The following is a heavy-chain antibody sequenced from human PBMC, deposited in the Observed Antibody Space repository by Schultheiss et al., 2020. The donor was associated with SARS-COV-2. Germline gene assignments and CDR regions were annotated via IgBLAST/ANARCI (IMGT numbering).Heavy chain of an antibody. D-gene: IGHD3-9*01. Sequence: SETLSLTCAVYGGSFSGYYWSWIRQPPGKGLEWIGEINHSVSTNYNPSLKSRVTISVDTSKNQFSLKLSSVTAADTAVYYCARDYDILTGYYPRGRYYGMDVWGQGTTVTVSS. CDR1: GGSFSGYY. J-gene: IGHJ6*02. CDR3: ARDYDILTGYYPRGRYYGMDV. V-gene: IGHV4-34*01. CDR2: INHSVST.